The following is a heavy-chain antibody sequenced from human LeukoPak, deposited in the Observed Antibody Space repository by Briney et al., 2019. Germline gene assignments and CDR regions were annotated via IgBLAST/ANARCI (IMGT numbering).Heavy chain of an antibody. CDR1: GYTFTGHY. V-gene: IGHV1-2*06. CDR2: INPYSGDT. D-gene: IGHD6-13*01. Sequence: ASVRVSCKTSGYTFTGHYIHWVRQAPGQGLEWMGRINPYSGDTTFAQKFQGRVTMTRDTSITTAYMDLSSLTPDDTAVYFCARDQGSLTRSWYTGYWGQGTQVTVSS. J-gene: IGHJ4*02. CDR3: ARDQGSLTRSWYTGY.